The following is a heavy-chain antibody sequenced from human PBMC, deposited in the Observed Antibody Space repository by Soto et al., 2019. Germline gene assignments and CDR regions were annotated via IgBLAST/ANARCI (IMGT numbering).Heavy chain of an antibody. CDR3: ARRYGAAFDY. V-gene: IGHV4-59*01. J-gene: IGHJ4*02. CDR1: GGSISSYY. CDR2: IYYSGST. Sequence: QVQLQESGPGLVKPSETLSLTCTVSGGSISSYYWSWIRQPPGGGLEGIGYIYYSGSTNYNPSLKSRVIISVDTSKNQFSLKLSSVTAADTAVYYCARRYGAAFDYWGQGTLVTVSS. D-gene: IGHD2-15*01.